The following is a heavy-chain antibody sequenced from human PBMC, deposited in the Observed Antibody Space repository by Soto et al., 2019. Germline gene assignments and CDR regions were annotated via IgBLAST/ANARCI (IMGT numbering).Heavy chain of an antibody. V-gene: IGHV1-69*06. J-gene: IGHJ6*02. CDR1: GGTFSSYA. CDR3: ARDPIAAAGSYYYYGMDV. Sequence: VKVSCKASGGTFSSYAISWVRQAPGQGLEWMGGIIPTFGTANYAQKFQGRVTITADKSTSTAYMELSSLRSEDTAVYYCARDPIAAAGSYYYYGMDVWGQGTTVTVSS. D-gene: IGHD6-13*01. CDR2: IIPTFGTA.